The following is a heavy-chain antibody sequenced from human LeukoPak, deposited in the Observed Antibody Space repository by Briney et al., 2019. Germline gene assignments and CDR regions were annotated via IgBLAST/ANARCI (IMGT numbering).Heavy chain of an antibody. Sequence: PQTLSLTCTVSGGSISSGDYYWSWIRQPPGKGLEWIGYIYYSGSTYYNPSLKSRVTISVDTSKNQFSLKLSSVTAADTAVYYCARGFDCSSTSCLWFDPWGQGTLVTVSS. J-gene: IGHJ5*02. CDR3: ARGFDCSSTSCLWFDP. CDR2: IYYSGST. V-gene: IGHV4-30-4*01. CDR1: GGSISSGDYY. D-gene: IGHD2-2*01.